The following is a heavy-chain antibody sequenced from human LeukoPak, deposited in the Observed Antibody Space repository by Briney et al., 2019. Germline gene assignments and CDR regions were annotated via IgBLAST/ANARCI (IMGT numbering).Heavy chain of an antibody. J-gene: IGHJ4*02. D-gene: IGHD6-13*01. Sequence: SQTLSHTCAISGDSVSSNIAAWNWFRQSPSRGFEWLGRTYYRSRWAFEYAVSVRGRITFNSDTSKNQVSLHLTSVTPDDTALYYCARDLSAGADYWGQGILVTVFS. V-gene: IGHV6-1*01. CDR1: GDSVSSNIAA. CDR2: TYYRSRWAF. CDR3: ARDLSAGADY.